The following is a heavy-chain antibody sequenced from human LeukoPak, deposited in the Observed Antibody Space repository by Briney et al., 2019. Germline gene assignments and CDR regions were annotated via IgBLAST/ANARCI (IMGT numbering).Heavy chain of an antibody. CDR1: EFTFSDTW. CDR2: ISGSGGST. J-gene: IGHJ6*03. V-gene: IGHV3-23*01. D-gene: IGHD3-9*01. CDR3: AKDGGEYYDILTGYYPRLYYMDV. Sequence: GGSLRLSCAASEFTFSDTWMSWVRQAPGKGLEWVSAISGSGGSTYYADSVKGRFTISRDNSKNTLYLQMNSLRAEDTAVYYCAKDGGEYYDILTGYYPRLYYMDVWGKGTTVTVSS.